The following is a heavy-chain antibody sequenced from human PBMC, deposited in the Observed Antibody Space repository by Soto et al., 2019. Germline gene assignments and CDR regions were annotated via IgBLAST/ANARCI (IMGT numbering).Heavy chain of an antibody. V-gene: IGHV4-30-4*08. CDR1: GGSISYEYYH. D-gene: IGHD2-21*02. J-gene: IGHJ6*02. CDR3: AREDDGGDRDYYGLDV. CDR2: IHYSGSI. Sequence: QVQLQQSGPGLVKPSQTLSLTCTVSGGSISYEYYHWTWIRQSPGKGLEWIGYIHYSGSIIYNPSFKRRVTLSVATSKNQFSLQLSSVTAADTAVYFCAREDDGGDRDYYGLDVWGQGTTVTVSS.